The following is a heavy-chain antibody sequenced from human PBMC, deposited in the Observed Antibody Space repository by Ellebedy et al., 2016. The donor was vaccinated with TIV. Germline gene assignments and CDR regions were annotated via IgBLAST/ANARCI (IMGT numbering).Heavy chain of an antibody. CDR1: GFTFSDYV. V-gene: IGHV3-23*01. CDR2: VSESGGRT. Sequence: PGGSLRLSCAASGFTFSDYVMAWVRQVPGKGLEWVSAVSESGGRTFYADSVKGRFTISRDNSKNTLFLQMNSLTAGDTAVYYCTKRADNWGFFDYWGQGTLVTVSS. CDR3: TKRADNWGFFDY. J-gene: IGHJ4*02. D-gene: IGHD1-1*01.